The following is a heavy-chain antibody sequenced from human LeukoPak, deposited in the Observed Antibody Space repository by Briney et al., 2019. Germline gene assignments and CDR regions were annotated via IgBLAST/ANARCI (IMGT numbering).Heavy chain of an antibody. CDR3: ARDRRGTYRSYQLLSSYFDY. CDR2: IYTSGST. J-gene: IGHJ4*02. Sequence: SETLSLTCTVSGGSISSYYWSWIRQPAGKGLEWIGRIYTSGSTNYNPSLKSRVTMSVDKSKNQCSLKLSSVPAADTAVYYCARDRRGTYRSYQLLSSYFDYWGQGTLVTVSS. V-gene: IGHV4-4*07. D-gene: IGHD2-2*01. CDR1: GGSISSYY.